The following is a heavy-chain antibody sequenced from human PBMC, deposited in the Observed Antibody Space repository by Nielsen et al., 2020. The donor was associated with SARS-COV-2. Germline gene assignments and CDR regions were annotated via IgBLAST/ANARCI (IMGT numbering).Heavy chain of an antibody. V-gene: IGHV3-33*01. CDR3: ARVVNVYSSSTPVYYYYYYGMDV. J-gene: IGHJ6*02. D-gene: IGHD6-6*01. Sequence: GGSLRLSCAASGFTFSSYGMHWVRQAPGKGLEWVAVIWYDGSNKYYADSVKGRFTISRDNSKNTLYLQMNSLRAEDTAVYYCARVVNVYSSSTPVYYYYYYGMDVWGQGATVTVSS. CDR1: GFTFSSYG. CDR2: IWYDGSNK.